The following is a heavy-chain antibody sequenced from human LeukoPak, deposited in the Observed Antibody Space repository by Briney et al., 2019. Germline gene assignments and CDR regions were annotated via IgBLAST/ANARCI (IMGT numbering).Heavy chain of an antibody. Sequence: GGSLRFSCAASGFTLSSYEMNWVRQPPGKGLEWVSYISSSGSTIYYADSVKGRFTISSDNAKNSLYLQMNSLRAEDTAVYYCARGLHYYYYGMYVWGQGTTVTVSS. V-gene: IGHV3-48*03. D-gene: IGHD3-10*01. CDR1: GFTLSSYE. CDR3: ARGLHYYYYGMYV. J-gene: IGHJ6*02. CDR2: ISSSGSTI.